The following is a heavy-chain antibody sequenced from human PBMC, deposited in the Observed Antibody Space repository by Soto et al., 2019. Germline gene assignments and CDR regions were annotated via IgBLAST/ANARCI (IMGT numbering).Heavy chain of an antibody. Sequence: SETLSLTCTVSGGSISSYYWSWIRQPPGKGLEWIGYMFDSGSTNYNPSLKSRVTIAVDTSKNQFSLKLSSVAAADTAVYYCGRQERSTGSPHNDYWGQGTLITVSS. D-gene: IGHD1-26*01. CDR3: GRQERSTGSPHNDY. CDR1: GGSISSYY. J-gene: IGHJ4*01. V-gene: IGHV4-59*01. CDR2: MFDSGST.